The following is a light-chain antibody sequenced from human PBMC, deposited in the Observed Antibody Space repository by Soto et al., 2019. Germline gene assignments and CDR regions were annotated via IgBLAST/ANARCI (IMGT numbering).Light chain of an antibody. CDR1: SGSVSTDYY. V-gene: IGLV8-61*01. J-gene: IGLJ3*02. CDR2: STN. Sequence: QAVGTQEPSFSVSPGGTVTLTCGLRSGSVSTDYYPIWYQQTPGQAPRTLIYSTNTRSPGVPDRLSGSILGNKAALTITGAQADYECDYYCVLYMGSGISVFGGGTKLTVL. CDR3: VLYMGSGISV.